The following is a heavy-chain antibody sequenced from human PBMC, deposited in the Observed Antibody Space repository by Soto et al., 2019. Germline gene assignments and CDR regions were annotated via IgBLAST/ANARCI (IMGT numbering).Heavy chain of an antibody. CDR3: AKGPSRLDY. Sequence: QTLSLTCAISGDSVSSNSATWNWIRQSPSRGLEWLGRTYYRSKWYSAYAVSVKSRITINPDTSKNQFSLQLNSVTPDDTAVYYCAKGPSRLDYWGQGTLVTVSS. CDR1: GDSVSSNSAT. J-gene: IGHJ4*02. V-gene: IGHV6-1*01. CDR2: TYYRSKWYS. D-gene: IGHD2-2*01.